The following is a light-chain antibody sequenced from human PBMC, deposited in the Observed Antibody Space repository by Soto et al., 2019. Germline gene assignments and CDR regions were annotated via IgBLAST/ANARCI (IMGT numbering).Light chain of an antibody. CDR3: QQYNAYSVT. V-gene: IGKV1-5*01. CDR1: QSISNW. Sequence: DIQMTQSPSTLSASVGDRVTITCRASQSISNWLAWYQHKPGKAPKLLIYDASYLESGAPPRFSGSGSGTEFTLTIRSLQPDDFATYYCQQYNAYSVTVGQGTKVDIK. J-gene: IGKJ1*01. CDR2: DAS.